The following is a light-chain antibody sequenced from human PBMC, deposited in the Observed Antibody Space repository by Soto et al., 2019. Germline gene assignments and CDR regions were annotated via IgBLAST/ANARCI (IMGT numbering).Light chain of an antibody. V-gene: IGKV2-24*01. CDR1: ESLVHSDGNTY. CDR2: KLS. CDR3: IQVTHFPRA. Sequence: DVVLTQTPLSSPVNLGQPASISCRSSESLVHSDGNTYLSWLQQRPGQPPRLLIYKLSNRFSGVPDKFRGSGAGTDFILKISRVEPGDVGVYYCIQVTHFPRAFGQGTKVEI. J-gene: IGKJ1*01.